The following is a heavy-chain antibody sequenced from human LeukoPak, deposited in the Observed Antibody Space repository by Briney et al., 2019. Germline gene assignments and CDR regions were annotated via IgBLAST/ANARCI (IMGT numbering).Heavy chain of an antibody. CDR2: IYYSGST. V-gene: IGHV4-39*01. CDR3: ARFEQWLSGFDP. CDR1: GGSISSSSYY. Sequence: SETLSLTCTVSGGSISSSSYYWGWIRQPPGKRLEWIGSIYYSGSTYYNPSLKSRVTISVDTSKNQFSLKLSSVTAADTAVYYCARFEQWLSGFDPWGQGTLVTVSS. J-gene: IGHJ5*02. D-gene: IGHD6-19*01.